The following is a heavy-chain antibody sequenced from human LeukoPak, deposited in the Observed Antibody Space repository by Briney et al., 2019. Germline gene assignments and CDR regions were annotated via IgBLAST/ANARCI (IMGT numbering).Heavy chain of an antibody. Sequence: PSETLSLTCTVSGGSISSYYWSWIRRPPGKGLEWIGYIYYSGSTNYNPSLKSRVTISVDTSKNQFSLKLSSVTAADTAVYYCAKRGGYNWEFDYWGQGTLVTASS. V-gene: IGHV4-59*01. D-gene: IGHD5-24*01. CDR1: GGSISSYY. CDR3: AKRGGYNWEFDY. CDR2: IYYSGST. J-gene: IGHJ4*02.